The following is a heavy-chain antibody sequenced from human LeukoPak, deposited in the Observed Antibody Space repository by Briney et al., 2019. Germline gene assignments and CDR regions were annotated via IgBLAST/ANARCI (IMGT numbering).Heavy chain of an antibody. J-gene: IGHJ4*02. CDR2: ITSSSDTI. CDR1: GFTFSSYS. CDR3: ARDGGATMVRGVATYDS. Sequence: GGSLRLSCAASGFTFSSYSMNWVRQAPGKGLEWVSHITSSSDTIFYADSVKGRFTISRDNAKSSLFLQMNSLRAEDTAVYYCARDGGATMVRGVATYDSWGQGTLVTVSS. V-gene: IGHV3-48*04. D-gene: IGHD3-10*01.